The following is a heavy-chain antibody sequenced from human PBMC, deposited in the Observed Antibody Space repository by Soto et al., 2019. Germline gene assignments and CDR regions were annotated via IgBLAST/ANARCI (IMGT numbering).Heavy chain of an antibody. D-gene: IGHD3-22*01. J-gene: IGHJ5*02. CDR1: GFTVSDYG. CDR3: ANHRRIVVNWFDP. V-gene: IGHV3-23*01. CDR2: ISGSRGDT. Sequence: PGGSRRLSCTAAGFTVSDYGRIWVGQAPGKGLEWVAGISGSRGDTYYADSVKGHFIISRDNSKNTLYLQMNSLRAEDTAVYYCANHRRIVVNWFDPWGQGTLVTVSS.